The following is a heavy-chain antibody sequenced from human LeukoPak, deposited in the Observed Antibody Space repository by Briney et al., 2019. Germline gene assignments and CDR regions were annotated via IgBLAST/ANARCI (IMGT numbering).Heavy chain of an antibody. CDR1: GYTFTGYY. D-gene: IGHD3-3*01. J-gene: IGHJ6*02. Sequence: ASVKVSCKASGYTFTGYYMHWVRQAPGQGLEWMGWINPNSGGTNYAQKFQGRVTMTRDTSISTAYMELSRLRSDDTAVYYCARARFLEWLLPSYYGMDAWGQGTTVTVSS. V-gene: IGHV1-2*02. CDR3: ARARFLEWLLPSYYGMDA. CDR2: INPNSGGT.